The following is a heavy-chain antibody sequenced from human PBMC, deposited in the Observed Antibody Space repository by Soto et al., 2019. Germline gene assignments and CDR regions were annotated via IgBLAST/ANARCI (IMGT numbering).Heavy chain of an antibody. J-gene: IGHJ6*02. CDR3: ARVVMTTVPASYYSGMDV. D-gene: IGHD4-17*01. V-gene: IGHV1-69*11. CDR1: GGTFSSYA. CDR2: IIPFIGTA. Sequence: SVKVSCKASGGTFSSYAISWVRQAPGQGLEWMGRIIPFIGTANYEQKFQGRVTITADESTSTAYMELTSLRSEDTAVYYCARVVMTTVPASYYSGMDVWGQGTTVTVSS.